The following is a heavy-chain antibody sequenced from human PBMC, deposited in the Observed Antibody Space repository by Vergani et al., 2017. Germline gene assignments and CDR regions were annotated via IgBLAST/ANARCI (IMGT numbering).Heavy chain of an antibody. CDR3: ARDLWTFGGVIVIGY. CDR1: GFTFSNYG. D-gene: IGHD3-16*02. CDR2: IWYDGNKK. J-gene: IGHJ4*02. Sequence: QVQLVESGGGVVQPGRSLRLSCAASGFTFSNYGMHWVRQAPGKGLEWVAVIWYDGNKKYYADSVKGRLTISRDNSKNTLYLQMSSLRAEDTAVYYCARDLWTFGGVIVIGYWGQGTLVTVSS. V-gene: IGHV3-33*01.